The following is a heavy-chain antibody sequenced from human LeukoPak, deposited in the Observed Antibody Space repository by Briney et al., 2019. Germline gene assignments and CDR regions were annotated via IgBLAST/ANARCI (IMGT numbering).Heavy chain of an antibody. J-gene: IGHJ5*02. CDR1: GSTFTGYY. V-gene: IGHV1-2*02. D-gene: IGHD6-19*01. CDR2: INPNSGGT. Sequence: GASVKLSCKASGSTFTGYYMHWVRQAPGQGLEWMGWINPNSGGTDYAQKFQGRVTMTRDTSISTAYMELSRLRSDDTAVYYCARDSSGHSNWFDPWGQGTLVTVSS. CDR3: ARDSSGHSNWFDP.